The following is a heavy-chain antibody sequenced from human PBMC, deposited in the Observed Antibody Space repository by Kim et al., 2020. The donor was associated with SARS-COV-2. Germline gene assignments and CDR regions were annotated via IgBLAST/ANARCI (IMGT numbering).Heavy chain of an antibody. J-gene: IGHJ6*02. D-gene: IGHD3-10*01. Sequence: GESLKISCKGSGYSFTSYWIGWVRQMPGKGLELMGIIYPGDSDTRYSPSFQGQVTISADKSISTAYLQWSSLKASDTAMYYCARLTMVRGVHYYYYYGMDVWGQGTTVTVSS. V-gene: IGHV5-51*01. CDR1: GYSFTSYW. CDR3: ARLTMVRGVHYYYYYGMDV. CDR2: IYPGDSDT.